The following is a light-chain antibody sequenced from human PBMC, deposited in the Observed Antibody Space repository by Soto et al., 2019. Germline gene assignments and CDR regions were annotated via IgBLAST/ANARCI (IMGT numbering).Light chain of an antibody. CDR1: QDIRNE. CDR2: DAS. J-gene: IGKJ1*01. CDR3: LQHKTYPWP. V-gene: IGKV1-17*01. Sequence: DIQVTQSPSSLSASVGDRVTITCRASQDIRNELDLYQQKPGKVPKRVIYDASTLQSGVPARFSGGGSGTDFTLTISTLQSEDFADYYCLQHKTYPWPFGQGTKVDIK.